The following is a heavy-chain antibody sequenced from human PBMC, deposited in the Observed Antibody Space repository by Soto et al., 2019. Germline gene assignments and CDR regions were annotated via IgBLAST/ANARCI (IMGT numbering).Heavy chain of an antibody. CDR1: GFMFSNHG. V-gene: IGHV3-33*01. CDR3: VRGDNWNDEASDY. D-gene: IGHD1-1*01. CDR2: IWSDGNNR. J-gene: IGHJ4*02. Sequence: QVQLVESGGGVVQPGRSLRLSCAASGFMFSNHGMHWVRQAPGKGLEWVAVIWSDGNNRYYADSVKGRFTIPRDNSKNTVYLQMSSLRVEDTAVYYCVRGDNWNDEASDYWGQGTLVTVSS.